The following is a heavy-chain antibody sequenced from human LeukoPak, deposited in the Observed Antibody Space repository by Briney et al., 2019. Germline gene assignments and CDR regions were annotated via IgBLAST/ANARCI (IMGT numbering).Heavy chain of an antibody. CDR3: SRGTDAYKCGNS. D-gene: IGHD5-24*01. V-gene: IGHV4-34*01. CDR2: IHYSGRI. CDR1: GGSFSGYY. J-gene: IGHJ4*02. Sequence: NPSETLSLTCAVYGGSFSGYYWTWTRQPPGKGLEWIGEIHYSGRINYNPSLKSRVTISADTSNNHFSLKMNSVTAADAAVYYCSRGTDAYKCGNSWGQGTLVTVS.